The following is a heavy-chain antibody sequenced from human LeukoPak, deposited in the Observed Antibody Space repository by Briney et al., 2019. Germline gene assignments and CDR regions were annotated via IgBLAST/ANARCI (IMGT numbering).Heavy chain of an antibody. V-gene: IGHV4-4*07. CDR3: ARDRGEGWLLSGWFDP. CDR2: IYTSGST. CDR1: GGSISSYY. D-gene: IGHD5-24*01. J-gene: IGHJ5*02. Sequence: SETLSLTCTVSGGSISSYYWSWIRQPAEKGLEWIGRIYTSGSTKCNPSLESRVTMSLDTSKNQFSLRLKSVTAADTAVYYCARDRGEGWLLSGWFDPWGQGTLVTVSS.